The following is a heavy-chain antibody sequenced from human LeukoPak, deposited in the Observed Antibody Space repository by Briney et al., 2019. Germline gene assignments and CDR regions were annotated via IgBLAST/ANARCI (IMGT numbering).Heavy chain of an antibody. D-gene: IGHD3-22*01. V-gene: IGHV3-66*01. CDR3: ARDGLDSSGPVAFDI. CDR2: IHIDGDT. Sequence: GGSLRLSCVASEFTVSTNYMSWVRQAPGKGLEWVSIIHIDGDTHYADSVRGRFTFSRDNSKNTLYLQMNSLRSEDTAVYYCARDGLDSSGPVAFDIWGQGTMVTVSS. CDR1: EFTVSTNY. J-gene: IGHJ3*02.